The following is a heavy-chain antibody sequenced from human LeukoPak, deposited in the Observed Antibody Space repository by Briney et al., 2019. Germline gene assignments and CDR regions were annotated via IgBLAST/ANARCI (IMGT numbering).Heavy chain of an antibody. J-gene: IGHJ3*02. D-gene: IGHD2-21*02. Sequence: SETLSLTCAVPGDSVTSGGYFWTWIRQLPGKGLEWIGSISNSGTTSYNPSLKSRLSISLDTSNNHFSLRLGSVTAADTAVYYCARDVVVTSSPDAFDIWGQGTMVIVSS. V-gene: IGHV4-31*11. CDR1: GDSVTSGGYF. CDR3: ARDVVVTSSPDAFDI. CDR2: ISNSGTT.